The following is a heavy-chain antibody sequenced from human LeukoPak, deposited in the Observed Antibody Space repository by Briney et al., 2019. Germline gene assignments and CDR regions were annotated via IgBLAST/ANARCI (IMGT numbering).Heavy chain of an antibody. CDR3: AKGDCSSTNCYPDY. CDR2: IVQDGSEK. V-gene: IGHV3-7*03. J-gene: IGHJ4*02. CDR1: GFTFSNYW. Sequence: PGGSLRLSCAASGFTFSNYWMSWVRQAPGKGLECVAYIVQDGSEKYYVDSVRGRFTISRDKYKKMLYLQMNSLRAEDTAMYYCAKGDCSSTNCYPDYWGQGILVTVSS. D-gene: IGHD2-2*01.